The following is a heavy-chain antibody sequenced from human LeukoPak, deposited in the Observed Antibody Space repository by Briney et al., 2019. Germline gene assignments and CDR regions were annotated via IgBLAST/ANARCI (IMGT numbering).Heavy chain of an antibody. CDR3: AELGITMIGGV. J-gene: IGHJ6*04. D-gene: IGHD3-10*02. V-gene: IGHV3-30*04. CDR2: ILENGSNQ. CDR1: GFTFSNYI. Sequence: GGSLRLSCAASGFTFSNYIMHWVRQAPGKGLDWVAVILENGSNQYYADSVKGRFTISRDNAKNSLYLQMNSLRAEDTAVYYCAELGITMIGGVWGKGTTVTISS.